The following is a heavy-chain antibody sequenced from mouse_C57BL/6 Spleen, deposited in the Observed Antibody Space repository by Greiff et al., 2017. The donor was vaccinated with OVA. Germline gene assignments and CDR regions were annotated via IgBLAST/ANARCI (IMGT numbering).Heavy chain of an antibody. J-gene: IGHJ3*01. V-gene: IGHV1-72*01. CDR2: IDPNSGGT. Sequence: QVQLQQPGAELVKPGPSVSLSCKASGYTLPTSWMHWVKQGPGRGLEWIGRIDPNSGGTKYNEKFKSKATLTVDKPSSTAYMQLSSLTSEDSAVYYCARHYSSWFAYWGQGTLVTVSA. D-gene: IGHD1-1*01. CDR3: ARHYSSWFAY. CDR1: GYTLPTSW.